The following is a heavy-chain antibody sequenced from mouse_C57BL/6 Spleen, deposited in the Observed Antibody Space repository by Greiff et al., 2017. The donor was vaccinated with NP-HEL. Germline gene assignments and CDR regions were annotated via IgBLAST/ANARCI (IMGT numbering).Heavy chain of an antibody. V-gene: IGHV1-42*01. CDR1: GYSFTGYY. D-gene: IGHD2-3*01. Sequence: EVQPQQSGPELVKPGASVKISCKASGYSFTGYYMNWVKQSPEKSLEWIGEINPSTGGTTYNQKFKAKATLTVDKSSSTAYMQLKSLTSEDSAVYYCARSRGYSSWFAYWGQGTLVTVSA. J-gene: IGHJ3*01. CDR2: INPSTGGT. CDR3: ARSRGYSSWFAY.